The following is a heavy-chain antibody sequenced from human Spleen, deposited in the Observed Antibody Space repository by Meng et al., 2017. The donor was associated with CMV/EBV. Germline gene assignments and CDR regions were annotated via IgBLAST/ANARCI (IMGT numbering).Heavy chain of an antibody. V-gene: IGHV3-21*01. Sequence: GGSLRLSCAASGFIFSAHGMHWVRQAPGKGLEWVSSISSGSTYIYYADSVKGRFTISRDNAKNSLYLQMNSLRAEDTAVYYCARAITTGSYLFDYWGQGTLVTVSS. CDR3: ARAITTGSYLFDY. CDR1: GFIFSAHG. CDR2: ISSGSTYI. D-gene: IGHD1-26*01. J-gene: IGHJ4*02.